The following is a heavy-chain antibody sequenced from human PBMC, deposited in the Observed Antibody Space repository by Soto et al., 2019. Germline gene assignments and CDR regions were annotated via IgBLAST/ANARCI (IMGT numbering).Heavy chain of an antibody. CDR1: GYTFTIYG. V-gene: IGHV1-18*01. D-gene: IGHD3-22*01. CDR2: ISAYNGNT. CDR3: ARIAPPAYYYDSSGYFDY. Sequence: ASLKVSCKASGYTFTIYGISWVRQAPGQGLEWMGWISAYNGNTNYAQKLQGRVTMTTDTSTSTAYMELRSLRSDDTAVYYCARIAPPAYYYDSSGYFDYWGRG. J-gene: IGHJ4*02.